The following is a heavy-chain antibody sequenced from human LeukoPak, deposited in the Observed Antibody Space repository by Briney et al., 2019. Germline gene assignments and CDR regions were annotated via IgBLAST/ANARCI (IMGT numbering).Heavy chain of an antibody. V-gene: IGHV3-23*01. CDR3: AKSDCSSIYCYVLDY. CDR1: GFTSSNYA. CDR2: ISGGDDGT. Sequence: GGSLRLSCAASGFTSSNYAMSWVRQAPGEGLEWVSAISGGDDGTDYADSVKGRFTISKDISKNTLYLQMSSLRAEDTGVYFCAKSDCSSIYCYVLDYWGQGTLVTVSS. J-gene: IGHJ4*02. D-gene: IGHD2-2*01.